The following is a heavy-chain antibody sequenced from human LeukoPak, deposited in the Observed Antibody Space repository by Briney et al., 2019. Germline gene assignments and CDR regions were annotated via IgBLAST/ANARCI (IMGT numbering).Heavy chain of an antibody. CDR2: ISGSGTSI. V-gene: IGHV3-23*01. J-gene: IGHJ6*03. CDR1: GFTFSSYG. CDR3: AKVGKAARIIGTTSRYYYYYMDV. D-gene: IGHD1-20*01. Sequence: GGTLRLSCAASGFTFSSYGMNWVRQAPGKGLEWVSTISGSGTSIYYADPVKGRFTISRDNSKNTLYLQMNSLRAEDTAVYYCAKVGKAARIIGTTSRYYYYYMDVWGKGTTVTISS.